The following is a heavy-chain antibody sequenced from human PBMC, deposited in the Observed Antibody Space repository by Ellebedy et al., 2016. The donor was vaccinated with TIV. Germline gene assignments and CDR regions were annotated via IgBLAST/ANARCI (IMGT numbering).Heavy chain of an antibody. J-gene: IGHJ1*01. D-gene: IGHD3-22*01. Sequence: AASVKVSCKASGYTFSSYGINWVRQAPGQGLEWMGWISAYSGNTNYAQKIQGRVTMTTDTSTSTAYMELRSLRSDDTAVYYCARDGHYCYSSGYCRPNWFQHWGQGTLVTVSS. V-gene: IGHV1-18*04. CDR1: GYTFSSYG. CDR3: ARDGHYCYSSGYCRPNWFQH. CDR2: ISAYSGNT.